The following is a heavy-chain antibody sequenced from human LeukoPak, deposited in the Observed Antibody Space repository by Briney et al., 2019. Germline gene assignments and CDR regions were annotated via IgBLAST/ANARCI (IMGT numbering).Heavy chain of an antibody. D-gene: IGHD5-12*01. V-gene: IGHV3-21*01. CDR3: ACTSGYDFSSYYYYYMDV. Sequence: GGSLRLSXAASGFTFSSYSMNWVRQTPGKGLEWVSSISSGSSYIYYADSVKGRFTISRDNAKNSLYLQMNSLSAEDTAVYYCACTSGYDFSSYYYYYMDVWGKGTTVTVSS. J-gene: IGHJ6*03. CDR1: GFTFSSYS. CDR2: ISSGSSYI.